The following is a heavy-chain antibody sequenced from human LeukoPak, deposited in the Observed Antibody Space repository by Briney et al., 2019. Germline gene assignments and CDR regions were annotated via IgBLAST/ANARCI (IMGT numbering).Heavy chain of an antibody. J-gene: IGHJ4*02. D-gene: IGHD3-22*01. CDR2: FDPEDGET. V-gene: IGHV1-24*01. CDR1: GYSFTELS. CDR3: AAVYDTSVAREFDY. Sequence: ASVKVSCKISGYSFTELSIQWVRQAPGKGLEWMGGFDPEDGETIYAEKFQGRVTMTEDTSTDTAYMEQRSLRSEDTAVYFCAAVYDTSVAREFDYWGRGTLVTVSS.